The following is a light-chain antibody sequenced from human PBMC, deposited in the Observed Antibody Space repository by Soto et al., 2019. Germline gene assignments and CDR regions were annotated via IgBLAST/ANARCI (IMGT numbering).Light chain of an antibody. CDR2: GTS. CDR3: QQYSSAALI. Sequence: DIVLTQSPDTLSLSPGESGTLSCRASQSISSSYLAWYQQKPGQAPRLLIYGTSSRATGIPDRFSGSRSGTHFTLTISRLEPEDFAVYYCQQYSSAALIFGGGTKVEIK. CDR1: QSISSSY. V-gene: IGKV3-20*01. J-gene: IGKJ4*01.